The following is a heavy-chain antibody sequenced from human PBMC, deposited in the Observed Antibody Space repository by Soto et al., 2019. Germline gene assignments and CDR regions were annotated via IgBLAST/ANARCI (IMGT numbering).Heavy chain of an antibody. Sequence: PSETLSLTCAVSVGSISSGDYYWSWIRQPPGKGLEWIAYVYYTGGSYYNPSLKSRATISVDTSKNQFSLKVSSVTATDTAVYYCARDYRSGYDNWGQRILVTAS. J-gene: IGHJ4*02. CDR2: VYYTGGS. CDR1: VGSISSGDYY. V-gene: IGHV4-30-4*01. CDR3: ARDYRSGYDN. D-gene: IGHD6-19*01.